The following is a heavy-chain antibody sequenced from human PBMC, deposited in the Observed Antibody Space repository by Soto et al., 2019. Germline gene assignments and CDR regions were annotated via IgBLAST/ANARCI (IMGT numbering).Heavy chain of an antibody. D-gene: IGHD3-10*01. CDR1: GFTFSSYW. CDR2: INSDSSNI. Sequence: GGSLRLSCAASGFTFSSYWMHWVRQAPGKGLEWVSPINSDSSNIYYADSVKGRSTISRDNAKNSLYLQMNSLRAEDTAVYYCARESKERVRGGYYRDVWGKGTTVTVSS. V-gene: IGHV3-74*01. J-gene: IGHJ6*03. CDR3: ARESKERVRGGYYRDV.